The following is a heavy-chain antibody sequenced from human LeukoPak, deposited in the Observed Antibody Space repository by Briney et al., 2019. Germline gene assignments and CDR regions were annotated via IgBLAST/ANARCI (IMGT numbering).Heavy chain of an antibody. CDR2: IYSGGST. J-gene: IGHJ4*02. D-gene: IGHD1-26*01. V-gene: IGHV3-66*01. CDR1: GFTVSSNY. CDR3: ARDYSGSYRAYYFDY. Sequence: GGSLRLSCAASGFTVSSNYMSWVRQAPGKGLEWVSVIYSGGSTYYADSVKGRFTISRDNSKNTLYLQMNGLRAEDTAVYYCARDYSGSYRAYYFDYWGQGTLVTVSS.